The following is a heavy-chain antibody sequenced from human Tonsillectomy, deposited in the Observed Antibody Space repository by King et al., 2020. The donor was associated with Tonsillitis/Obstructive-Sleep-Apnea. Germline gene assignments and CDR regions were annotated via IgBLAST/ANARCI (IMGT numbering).Heavy chain of an antibody. CDR2: MKTKIEGGTT. CDR1: GFSFSRAW. J-gene: IGHJ4*02. V-gene: IGHV3-15*01. D-gene: IGHD3-22*01. Sequence: VQLVESGGGLAKPGGSLRLSCAASGFSFSRAWMSWVRQAPGKGLEWVGRMKTKIEGGTTDYAAPVKGRFTISRDDSKNTLYLQMNSLKTEDTAVYYCATNGVEDRRGYYYLFDNWGQGTLVPVSS. CDR3: ATNGVEDRRGYYYLFDN.